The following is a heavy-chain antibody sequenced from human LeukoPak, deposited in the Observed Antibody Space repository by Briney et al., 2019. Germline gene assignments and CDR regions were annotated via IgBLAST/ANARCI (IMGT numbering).Heavy chain of an antibody. V-gene: IGHV3-13*01. D-gene: IGHD3-10*01. CDR1: GFTFSSYD. J-gene: IGHJ3*02. CDR3: ARGMMDAFDI. CDR2: IGTAGDT. Sequence: GRSLRLSCAASGFTFSSYDMHWVRQAPGKGLEWVSAIGTAGDTYYPGSVKGRFTISRENAKNSLYLQMNSLRAGDTAVYYCARGMMDAFDIWGQGTMVTVSS.